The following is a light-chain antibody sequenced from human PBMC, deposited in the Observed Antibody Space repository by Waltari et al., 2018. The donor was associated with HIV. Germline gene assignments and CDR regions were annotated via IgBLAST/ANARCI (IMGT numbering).Light chain of an antibody. CDR3: AAYAGNNIVI. J-gene: IGLJ2*01. CDR1: SSHIGYFNY. V-gene: IGLV2-8*01. Sequence: QSALTQPPSASGSPGQSVTASCTGTSSHIGYFNYVSCYQQHPGKAPKLLIYDVNKRPSGVPDRFSASKSGATASLTVSGLLAEDEADYYCAAYAGNNIVIFGGGTKVTV. CDR2: DVN.